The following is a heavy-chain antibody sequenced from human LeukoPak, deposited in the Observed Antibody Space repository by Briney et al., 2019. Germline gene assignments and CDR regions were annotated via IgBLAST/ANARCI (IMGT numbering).Heavy chain of an antibody. CDR2: IGTAGDT. J-gene: IGHJ3*02. CDR3: ARGLQLHDAFDI. CDR1: GFTFSSYD. Sequence: GGSLRLSCAASGFTFSSYDMHWVRQVTGKGLEWVSGIGTAGDTYYPGSVKGRFTISRDDAKNSLYLQMNSLRAEDTAVYYCARGLQLHDAFDIWGQGTMVTVSS. V-gene: IGHV3-13*01. D-gene: IGHD5-18*01.